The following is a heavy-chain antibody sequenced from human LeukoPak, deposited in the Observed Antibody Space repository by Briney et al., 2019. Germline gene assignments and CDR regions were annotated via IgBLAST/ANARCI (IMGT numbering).Heavy chain of an antibody. CDR1: GFTLSSYG. V-gene: IGHV3-30*02. J-gene: IGHJ4*02. CDR2: IHYDGSNK. CDR3: RDPFDY. Sequence: GGSLRLSCAASGFTLSSYGMHWVRQAPGKGLEWVAFIHYDGSNKYYADSVKGRFTISRDNSKNTLYLQMNSLRAEDTAVYYCRDPFDYWGQGTLVTVSS.